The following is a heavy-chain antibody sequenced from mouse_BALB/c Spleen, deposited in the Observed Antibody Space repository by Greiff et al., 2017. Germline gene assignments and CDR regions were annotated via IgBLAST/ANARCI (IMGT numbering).Heavy chain of an antibody. D-gene: IGHD2-14*01. CDR2: IYPGSGST. Sequence: QVQLQQPGAELVKPGTSVTLSCKASGYNFTSYWINWVKLRPGQGLEWIGDIYPGSGSTNYNEKFKSKATLTVDTSSSTAYMQLSSLASEDSALYYCARRAYRYDYFDYWGQGTTLTVSS. CDR3: ARRAYRYDYFDY. V-gene: IGHV1-55*01. J-gene: IGHJ2*01. CDR1: GYNFTSYW.